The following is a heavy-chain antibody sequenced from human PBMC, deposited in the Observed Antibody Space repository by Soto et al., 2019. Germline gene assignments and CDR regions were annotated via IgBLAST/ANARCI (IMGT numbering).Heavy chain of an antibody. J-gene: IGHJ5*02. CDR1: GGSISSSNW. CDR3: ARWLEYYRNWFDP. CDR2: IYHSGST. V-gene: IGHV4-4*02. Sequence: QVQLQESGPGLVKPSGTLSLTCAVSGGSISSSNWWSWVRQPPGKGLQWIGEIYHSGSTNYNPSLKSRVTISVDKSKNQFSMKLSSVTAAHTAVYYCARWLEYYRNWFDPWGQGTLVTVSS. D-gene: IGHD3-10*01.